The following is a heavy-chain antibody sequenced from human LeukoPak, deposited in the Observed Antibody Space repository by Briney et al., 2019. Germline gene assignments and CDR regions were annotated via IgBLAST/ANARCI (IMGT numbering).Heavy chain of an antibody. CDR2: ISYDGSNK. Sequence: QSGGSLRLSCAASGFTFSSYAMHWVRQAPGKGLEWVAVISYDGSNKYYADSVKGRFTISRDNSKNTLYLQMNSLRAEDTAVYYCARDPYGGNSELYYYYYGMDVRGQGTTVTVSS. CDR3: ARDPYGGNSELYYYYYGMDV. CDR1: GFTFSSYA. V-gene: IGHV3-30*04. J-gene: IGHJ6*02. D-gene: IGHD4-23*01.